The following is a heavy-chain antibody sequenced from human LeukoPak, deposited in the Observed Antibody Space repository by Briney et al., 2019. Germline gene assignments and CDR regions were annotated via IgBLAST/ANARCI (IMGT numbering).Heavy chain of an antibody. CDR1: GFTFSSYA. V-gene: IGHV3-30*04. Sequence: GGSLRLSCAASGFTFSSYAMHWVRQAPGKGLEWVAVISYDGSNKYYADSVKGRFTISRDNSKNTLYLQMNSLRSEDTAVYYCARENLVATGHLNIPFDYWGQGTLVAVSS. CDR2: ISYDGSNK. CDR3: ARENLVATGHLNIPFDY. J-gene: IGHJ4*02. D-gene: IGHD5-12*01.